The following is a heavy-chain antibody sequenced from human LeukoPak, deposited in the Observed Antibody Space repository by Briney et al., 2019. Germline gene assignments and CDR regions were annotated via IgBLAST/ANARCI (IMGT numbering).Heavy chain of an antibody. V-gene: IGHV1-2*02. CDR3: ARGGLDSSGYLDYFDY. D-gene: IGHD3-22*01. Sequence: ASVKVSCKASGYTFTGYYMHWVRQAPGQGLEWMGWINPNSGGTNYAQKFQGRVTVTRDTSISTAYMELSRLRSDDTAVYYCARGGLDSSGYLDYFDYWGQGTLVTVSS. CDR2: INPNSGGT. J-gene: IGHJ4*02. CDR1: GYTFTGYY.